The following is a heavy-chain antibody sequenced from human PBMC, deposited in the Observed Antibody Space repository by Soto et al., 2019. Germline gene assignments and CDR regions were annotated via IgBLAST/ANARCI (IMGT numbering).Heavy chain of an antibody. CDR3: LRVDWNDAGS. CDR1: GDSVSSPSAT. D-gene: IGHD1-1*01. Sequence: SQTLSLTCAIPGDSVSSPSATWEWIRQPPSSGLEWLGRTRYTSKWSYEYALSVKGRITIRPETSKNHCSLQLDSLTCEDTAVYYCLRVDWNDAGSWGQGTLVTVSS. V-gene: IGHV6-1*01. J-gene: IGHJ5*02. CDR2: TRYTSKWSY.